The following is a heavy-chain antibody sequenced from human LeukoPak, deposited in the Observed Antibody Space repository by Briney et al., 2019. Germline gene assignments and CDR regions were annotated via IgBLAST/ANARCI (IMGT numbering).Heavy chain of an antibody. J-gene: IGHJ4*02. CDR2: VHLDGRT. CDR1: GDSVTRTNW. V-gene: IGHV4-4*02. Sequence: SETLSLTCGVSGDSVTRTNWWTWVRQPPGKGLEWIGEVHLDGRTNYNPSLKSRLTMSVDLSESHISLKLTSVTAADTAVYYCAREGGFCRPLDYSGQGTLVTLS. CDR3: AREGGFCRPLDY. D-gene: IGHD3-3*01.